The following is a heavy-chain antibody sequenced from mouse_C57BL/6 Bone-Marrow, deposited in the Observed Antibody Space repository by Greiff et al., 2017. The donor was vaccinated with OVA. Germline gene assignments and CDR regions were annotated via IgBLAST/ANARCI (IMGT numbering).Heavy chain of an antibody. CDR3: ARDWRAMDY. CDR2: ISDGGSYT. Sequence: EVQLQESGGGLVKPGGSLKLSCAASGFTFSSYAMSWVRQTPEKRLEWVATISDGGSYTYYPDNVKGRFTISRDNAKNNLYLQMSHLKSEDTAMYYCARDWRAMDYWGQGTSVTVSS. V-gene: IGHV5-4*01. CDR1: GFTFSSYA. J-gene: IGHJ4*01.